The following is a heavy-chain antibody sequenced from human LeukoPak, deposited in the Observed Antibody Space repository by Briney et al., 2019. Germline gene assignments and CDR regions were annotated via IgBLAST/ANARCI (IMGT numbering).Heavy chain of an antibody. CDR3: AHSAYYYDSSGYYYRYYFDY. D-gene: IGHD3-22*01. CDR1: GFSLSTSGVG. CDR2: IYWDDDK. V-gene: IGHV2-5*02. Sequence: SGPTLVNPTQTLTLTCTFSGFSLSTSGVGVGWIRQPPGKALEWLALIYWDDDKRYSPSLKSRLTITKDTSKNQVVLTITNMDPVDTATYYCAHSAYYYDSSGYYYRYYFDYWGQGTLVTVSS. J-gene: IGHJ4*02.